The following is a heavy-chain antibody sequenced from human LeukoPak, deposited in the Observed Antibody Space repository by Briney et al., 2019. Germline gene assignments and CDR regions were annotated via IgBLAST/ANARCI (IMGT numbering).Heavy chain of an antibody. CDR1: GGSISSGGYY. D-gene: IGHD4-11*01. CDR3: ARDADGLQP. V-gene: IGHV4-30-2*01. Sequence: SETLSLTCTVSGGSISSGGYYWSWIRQPPGKGLEWIGYIYHSGSTYYNPSLKSRVTISVDRSKNQFSLKLSSVTAADTAVYYCARDADGLQPWSQGTLVTVSS. CDR2: IYHSGST. J-gene: IGHJ5*02.